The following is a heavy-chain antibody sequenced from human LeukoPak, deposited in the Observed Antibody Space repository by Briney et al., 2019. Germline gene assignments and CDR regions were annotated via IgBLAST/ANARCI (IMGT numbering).Heavy chain of an antibody. D-gene: IGHD4-23*01. V-gene: IGHV3-30*03. J-gene: IGHJ4*02. CDR2: ISNDGSRK. CDR3: ARGRPHGNDY. CDR1: GFTFSRHG. Sequence: GGSLRLSCAPSGFTFSRHGMHWVRQAPGKGLEWVAIISNDGSRKYYAHSVEGRFTISRDNAKNTLHLQMNSLRVEDTAVYYCARGRPHGNDYWGQGTLVTVSS.